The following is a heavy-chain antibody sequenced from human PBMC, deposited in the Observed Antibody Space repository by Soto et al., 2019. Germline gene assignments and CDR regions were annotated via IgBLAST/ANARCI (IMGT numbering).Heavy chain of an antibody. CDR3: ARENANYDILTGYSPH. CDR2: IWYDGSNK. J-gene: IGHJ4*02. V-gene: IGHV3-33*01. Sequence: GWSLRLSCASSVFTFISYGMHWVRQAPGKGLEWVAVIWYDGSNKYYADSVKGRFTISRDNSKNTLYLQMNSLRAEDTAVYYCARENANYDILTGYSPHWGQGTLVTVSS. CDR1: VFTFISYG. D-gene: IGHD3-9*01.